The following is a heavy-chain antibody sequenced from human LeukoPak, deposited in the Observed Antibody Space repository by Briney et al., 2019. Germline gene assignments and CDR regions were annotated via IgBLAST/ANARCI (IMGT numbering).Heavy chain of an antibody. V-gene: IGHV3-23*01. D-gene: IGHD3/OR15-3a*01. Sequence: PGGSLRLSCAASGFPFSSYAMSWVRQAPGKGLEWVSTLSGNGGSTYYADSVKGRFTISRDNSKNTLYLQLNSLRAEDTAVYYCARDQRTGRFDYWGQGTLVTVSS. CDR2: LSGNGGST. J-gene: IGHJ4*02. CDR1: GFPFSSYA. CDR3: ARDQRTGRFDY.